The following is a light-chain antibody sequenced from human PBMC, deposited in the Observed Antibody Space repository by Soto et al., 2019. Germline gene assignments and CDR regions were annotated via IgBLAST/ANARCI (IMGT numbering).Light chain of an antibody. Sequence: DIQMTQSPATLSASIGERVTITCRASQGISSYLAWYQQKPGKAPKLLIYSASTLQSGVPSRFSGSGSGTDFTLTISSLQSEDFATYYCQQSYSTPITFGQGTRLAIK. CDR1: QGISSY. CDR2: SAS. V-gene: IGKV1-39*01. CDR3: QQSYSTPIT. J-gene: IGKJ5*01.